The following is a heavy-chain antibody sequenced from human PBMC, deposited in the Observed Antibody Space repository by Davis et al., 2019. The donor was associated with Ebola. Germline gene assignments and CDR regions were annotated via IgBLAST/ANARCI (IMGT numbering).Heavy chain of an antibody. CDR2: INHSGST. Sequence: GSLRLSCAVYGGSFSGYYWSWIRQPPGRGLEWIGEINHSGSTNYNPSLKSRVTISVDTSKNQFSLKLSSVTAADTAVYYCARQKGRFDPWGQGTLVTVSS. CDR1: GGSFSGYY. J-gene: IGHJ5*02. D-gene: IGHD3-10*01. CDR3: ARQKGRFDP. V-gene: IGHV4-34*01.